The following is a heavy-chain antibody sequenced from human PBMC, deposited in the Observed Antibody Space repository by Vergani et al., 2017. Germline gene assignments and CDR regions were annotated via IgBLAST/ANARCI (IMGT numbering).Heavy chain of an antibody. V-gene: IGHV4-39*07. CDR3: AQTAGIAVAGTFDY. J-gene: IGHJ4*02. Sequence: QLQLQESGPGLVKPSETLSLTCTVSGGSISSSSYYWGWIRQPPGKGLEWIGSIYYSGSTYYNPSLKSRVTISVDTSKNQFSLKLSSVTAADTAVYYCAQTAGIAVAGTFDYWGQGTLVTVSS. CDR2: IYYSGST. D-gene: IGHD6-19*01. CDR1: GGSISSSSYY.